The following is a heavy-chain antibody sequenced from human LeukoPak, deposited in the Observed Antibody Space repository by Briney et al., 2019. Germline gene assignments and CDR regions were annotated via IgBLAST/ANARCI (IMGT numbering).Heavy chain of an antibody. CDR1: GRPISSSIYY. CDR3: AGAVFRLWYFDL. Sequence: SHTLSLLRTVSGRPISSSIYYWGGSRKPPGKGLERIESMYYSGSTYYNPSLKSRVTISVDTSKNQFSLKLSSVTAADMAVYYCAGAVFRLWYFDLWGRGTLVTVSS. D-gene: IGHD3/OR15-3a*01. CDR2: MYYSGST. J-gene: IGHJ2*01. V-gene: IGHV4-39*01.